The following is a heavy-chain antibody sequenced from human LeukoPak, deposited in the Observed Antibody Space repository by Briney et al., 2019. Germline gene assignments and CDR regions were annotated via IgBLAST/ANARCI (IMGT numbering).Heavy chain of an antibody. CDR1: GFNFSVYY. V-gene: IGHV3-11*04. Sequence: PGGSLRLSCAASGFNFSVYYMSWIRLAPGKGLECVSYISSSGSTIYYADSVKGRFTISRDNAKNSLYLQMNSLRAEDTAVYYCAREVVVIGAFDIWGQGTMVTVSS. CDR2: ISSSGSTI. D-gene: IGHD3-22*01. J-gene: IGHJ3*02. CDR3: AREVVVIGAFDI.